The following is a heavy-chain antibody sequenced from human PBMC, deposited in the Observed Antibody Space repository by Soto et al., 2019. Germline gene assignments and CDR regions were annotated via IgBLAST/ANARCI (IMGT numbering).Heavy chain of an antibody. CDR1: GYTFTNYA. CDR3: AQEGPSSGCSVFDY. V-gene: IGHV1-3*01. J-gene: IGHJ4*02. Sequence: QVQLVQSAAEVKKPGASVRVSCKASGYTFTNYAMHWVRQAPAQRHERMGWINVGNGNTKYSQKFQGRVTSSRDTSATTAYMELSSLTSEDTGVYYCAQEGPSSGCSVFDYWGQGTRVTVSS. CDR2: INVGNGNT. D-gene: IGHD6-19*01.